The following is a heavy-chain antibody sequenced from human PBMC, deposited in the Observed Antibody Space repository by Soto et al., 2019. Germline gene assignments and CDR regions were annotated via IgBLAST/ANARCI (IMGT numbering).Heavy chain of an antibody. Sequence: EVQLVESGGGLVQPGGSLRLSCAASGFTFSSYEMNWVRQAPGKGLEWVSYISSSGSTIYYADSVKGRFTISRDNAKNSLYLQMNSLRAEDTAVYYCARDFCSGGSCYRYWYFELWGRGTLVTVSS. CDR2: ISSSGSTI. V-gene: IGHV3-48*03. CDR3: ARDFCSGGSCYRYWYFEL. D-gene: IGHD2-15*01. J-gene: IGHJ2*01. CDR1: GFTFSSYE.